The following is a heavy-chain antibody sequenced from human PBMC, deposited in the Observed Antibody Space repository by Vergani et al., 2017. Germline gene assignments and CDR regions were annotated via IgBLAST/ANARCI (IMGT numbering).Heavy chain of an antibody. D-gene: IGHD3-16*01. Sequence: QVQLVESGGGVVQRGGSLRLSCATSGFTLSNYDMQWIRQGPGKGLEFVAFIKFDGSNQYYADSVKGRFTLSRDFSKNTLYLQIDSLRTDDTATYYCAKHFRGWGIDYWGQGTQVIVSS. J-gene: IGHJ4*02. CDR2: IKFDGSNQ. CDR3: AKHFRGWGIDY. V-gene: IGHV3-30*02. CDR1: GFTLSNYD.